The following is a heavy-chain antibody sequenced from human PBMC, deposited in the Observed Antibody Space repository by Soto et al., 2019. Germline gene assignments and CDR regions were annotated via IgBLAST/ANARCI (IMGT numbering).Heavy chain of an antibody. CDR1: GYTFTSYD. V-gene: IGHV1-8*01. J-gene: IGHJ5*02. CDR3: ARGSIRLDSWFDP. D-gene: IGHD3-3*02. CDR2: MNPNSGNT. Sequence: QVQLVQSGAEVKKPGASVKVSCKASGYTFTSYDINWVRQATGQGLEWMGWMNPNSGNTGYAQKFQGRVTMTRNISISTAYRELRSLRSEDTAVYYCARGSIRLDSWFDPWGQGTLVTVSS.